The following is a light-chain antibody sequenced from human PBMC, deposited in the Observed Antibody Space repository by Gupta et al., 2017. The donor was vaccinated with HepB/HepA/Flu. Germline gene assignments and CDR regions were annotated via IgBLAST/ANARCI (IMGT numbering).Light chain of an antibody. V-gene: IGKV1-39*01. CDR1: QTIRRY. CDR3: QQAYSTPWT. CDR2: GAT. J-gene: IGKJ1*01. Sequence: DIEMTQSPSSLSASVGDRVTITCRPSQTIRRYVNWYQQKPGKAPILLIYGATTLQTGVPPRLSGSGSETEFTLTISNLEPEDFATYFCQQAYSTPWTFGQGTKVDVK.